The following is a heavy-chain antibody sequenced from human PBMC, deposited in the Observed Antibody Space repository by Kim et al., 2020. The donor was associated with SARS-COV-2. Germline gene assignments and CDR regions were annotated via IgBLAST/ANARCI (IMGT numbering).Heavy chain of an antibody. CDR1: GFTFSSYA. D-gene: IGHD1-26*01. Sequence: GGSLRLSCAASGFTFSSYAMSWVRQAPGKGLEWVSAISGSGGSTYYADSVKGRFTISRDNSKNTLYLQMNSLRAEDTAVYYCATPTYSGSFWPQYYYYGMDVWGQGTTVTVSS. V-gene: IGHV3-23*01. CDR2: ISGSGGST. J-gene: IGHJ6*02. CDR3: ATPTYSGSFWPQYYYYGMDV.